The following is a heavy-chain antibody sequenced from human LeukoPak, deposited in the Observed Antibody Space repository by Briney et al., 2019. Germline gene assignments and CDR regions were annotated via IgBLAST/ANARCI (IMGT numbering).Heavy chain of an antibody. Sequence: GGSLRLSCAASGFPFSDYYMSWIRQAPGKGLEWVASIKHDGSEKYYVDSVKGRFTISRDDAKNSVYLQMNSLRVEDTAVYYCARDRDSSGSWEVNFDHWGQGSLAAVSS. D-gene: IGHD6-13*01. J-gene: IGHJ4*02. CDR1: GFPFSDYY. V-gene: IGHV3-7*01. CDR2: IKHDGSEK. CDR3: ARDRDSSGSWEVNFDH.